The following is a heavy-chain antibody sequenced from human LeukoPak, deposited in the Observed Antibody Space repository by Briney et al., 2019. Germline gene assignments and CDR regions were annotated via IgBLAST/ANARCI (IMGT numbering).Heavy chain of an antibody. Sequence: SETLSLTCTVSGGSISSYYWSWIRQPPGKGLEWVGYIYTSGSTNYNPSLKSRVTISVDTSKNQFSLKLSSVTAADTAVYYYARLVPVVAATRQDWFDPWGQGTLVTVSS. CDR2: IYTSGST. J-gene: IGHJ5*02. V-gene: IGHV4-4*09. CDR3: ARLVPVVAATRQDWFDP. D-gene: IGHD2-15*01. CDR1: GGSISSYY.